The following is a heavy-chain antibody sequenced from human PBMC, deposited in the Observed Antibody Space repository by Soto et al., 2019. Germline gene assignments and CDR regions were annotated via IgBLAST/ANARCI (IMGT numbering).Heavy chain of an antibody. CDR1: GFTFDDYA. CDR3: AKDGVSSLGYFDY. D-gene: IGHD6-13*01. CDR2: ISWNSGSI. V-gene: IGHV3-9*01. J-gene: IGHJ4*02. Sequence: EVQLVESGGGLVQPGRSLRLSCAASGFTFDDYAMHWVRQAPGKGLEWVSGISWNSGSIGYADSVKGRFTISRDNAKNSLYLQMNSLRAEDTALYYCAKDGVSSLGYFDYWGQGTLVTVSS.